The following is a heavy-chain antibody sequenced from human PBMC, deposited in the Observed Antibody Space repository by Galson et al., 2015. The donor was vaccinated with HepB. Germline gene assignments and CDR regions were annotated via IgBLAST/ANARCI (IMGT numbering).Heavy chain of an antibody. J-gene: IGHJ6*02. CDR3: ARERVVIPPTGMDV. D-gene: IGHD3-3*01. Sequence: SLRLSCAASGFTFSDYYMSWIRQAPGKGLEWVSYITNSDSTIYADSVKGRFTISRDNSKNSLYLQMDGLRAGDTAVYYCARERVVIPPTGMDVWGQGTTVTVSS. CDR1: GFTFSDYY. CDR2: ITNSDSTI. V-gene: IGHV3-11*01.